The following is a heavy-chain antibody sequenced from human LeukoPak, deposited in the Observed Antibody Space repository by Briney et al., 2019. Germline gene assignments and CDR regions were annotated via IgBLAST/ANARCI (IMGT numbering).Heavy chain of an antibody. CDR1: GFTFSSYS. CDR2: ISSSSSYI. V-gene: IGHV3-21*01. D-gene: IGHD5-12*01. Sequence: TGGSLRLSCAASGFTFSSYSMNWVRQAPGKGLEWVSSISSSSSYIYYADSVKGRFTISRDNAKNSLYLQMNSLRAEDTAVYYCARGPSGYHNTGGQGTLVTVSS. J-gene: IGHJ4*02. CDR3: ARGPSGYHNT.